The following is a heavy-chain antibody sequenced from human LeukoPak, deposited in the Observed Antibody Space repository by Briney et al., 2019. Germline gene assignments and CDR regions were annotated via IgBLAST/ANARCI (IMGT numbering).Heavy chain of an antibody. D-gene: IGHD7-27*01. V-gene: IGHV3-30*18. CDR3: AKVGNDYYYGMDV. CDR2: ISYDGSNK. Sequence: GRSLRLSCAASGFTFSSYGMHWVRQAPGKALEWVAVISYDGSNKYYADSVKGRFTISRDNSKNTLYLQMNSLRAEDTAVYYCAKVGNDYYYGMDVWGQGTTVTVSS. J-gene: IGHJ6*02. CDR1: GFTFSSYG.